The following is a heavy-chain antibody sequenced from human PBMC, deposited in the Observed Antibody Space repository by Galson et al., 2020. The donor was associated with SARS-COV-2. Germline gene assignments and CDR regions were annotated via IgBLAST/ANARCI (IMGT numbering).Heavy chain of an antibody. CDR3: ARAPAGGWFDP. Sequence: TGGSLRLSCAASGFTFGNYWMHWVRQVPGKGLMWVSRINSDGGSTNYADSVKGRFTISRDNAKNTLFLQMDSLSVDDTAVYYCARAPAGGWFDPWGRGTLVSVSS. J-gene: IGHJ5*02. CDR2: INSDGGST. CDR1: GFTFGNYW. V-gene: IGHV3-74*01.